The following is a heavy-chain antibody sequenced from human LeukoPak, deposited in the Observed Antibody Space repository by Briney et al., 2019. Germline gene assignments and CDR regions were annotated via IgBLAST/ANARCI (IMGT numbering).Heavy chain of an antibody. J-gene: IGHJ6*02. V-gene: IGHV4-59*01. CDR2: IYYSGST. Sequence: PSETLSLTCIASGGSISSYYWSWIRQPPGKGLEWIGYIYYSGSTNYNPSLKSRVTISVDTSKNQFSLKLSSVTAADTAVYYCARDFRSGNPAYYYYYGMDVWGQGTTVTVSS. CDR1: GGSISSYY. CDR3: ARDFRSGNPAYYYYYGMDV. D-gene: IGHD6-19*01.